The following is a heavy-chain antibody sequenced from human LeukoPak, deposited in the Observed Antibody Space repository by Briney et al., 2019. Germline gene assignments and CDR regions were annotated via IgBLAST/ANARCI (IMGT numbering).Heavy chain of an antibody. CDR2: IYTSGST. CDR1: GGSISSYY. CDR3: ARDKHTRTTGYFDY. Sequence: SETLSLTCTVSGGSISSYYWSWNRQPAGKGLEWIGRIYTSGSTNYNPSLKSRVTMSVDTSKNQFSLKLSSVTAADTAVYYCARDKHTRTTGYFDYWGQGTLVTVSS. V-gene: IGHV4-4*07. J-gene: IGHJ4*02. D-gene: IGHD1-7*01.